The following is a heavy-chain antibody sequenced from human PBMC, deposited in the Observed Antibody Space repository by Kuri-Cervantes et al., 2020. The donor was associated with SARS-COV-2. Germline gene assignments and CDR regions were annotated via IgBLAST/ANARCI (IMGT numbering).Heavy chain of an antibody. D-gene: IGHD2-2*01. Sequence: GGSLRLSCVASGYTFTGYYMHWVRQAPGQGLEWMGWINPNSGGTNYAQKFQGWVTMTRDTSISTAYMELSRLRSDDTAVYYCARDLRYCSSTSCSQSPYYYYYGMDVWGQGTTVTVSS. CDR2: INPNSGGT. V-gene: IGHV1-2*04. J-gene: IGHJ6*02. CDR3: ARDLRYCSSTSCSQSPYYYYYGMDV. CDR1: GYTFTGYY.